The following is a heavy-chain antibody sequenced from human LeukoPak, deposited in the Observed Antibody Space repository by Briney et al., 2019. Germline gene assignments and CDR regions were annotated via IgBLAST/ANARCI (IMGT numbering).Heavy chain of an antibody. CDR1: GESFSDYY. CDR3: ARVYSTSGYNWFDP. Sequence: PSETLSLTCAVYGESFSDYYWSWIRQPPGKGLEWIGEINLSGGTNYNPSLKSRVTISVDTSKNHFSLNLSSVTAADTAVYYCARVYSTSGYNWFDPWGQGTLVTVSS. CDR2: INLSGGT. V-gene: IGHV4-34*01. J-gene: IGHJ5*02. D-gene: IGHD6-6*01.